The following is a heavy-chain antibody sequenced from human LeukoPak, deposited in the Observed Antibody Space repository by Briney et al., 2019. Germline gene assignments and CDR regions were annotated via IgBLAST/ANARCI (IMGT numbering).Heavy chain of an antibody. CDR3: VKESRVVRGVIMDAFDM. CDR1: GFTFSSYA. Sequence: GGSLRLSCSASGFTFSSYAMHWVRQAPGKGLEYVSGISINGGSTDYADSVKGRFTISRDNSKNTVYLQMSSLRAEDTAAYYCVKESRVVRGVIMDAFDMWGQGTMVTVSS. J-gene: IGHJ3*02. V-gene: IGHV3-64D*06. D-gene: IGHD3-10*01. CDR2: ISINGGST.